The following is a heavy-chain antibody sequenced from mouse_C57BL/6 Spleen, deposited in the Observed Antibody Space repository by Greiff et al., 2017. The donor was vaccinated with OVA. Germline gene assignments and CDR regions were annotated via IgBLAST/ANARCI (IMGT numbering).Heavy chain of an antibody. CDR3: VRLLYDYDRGYAMDY. J-gene: IGHJ4*01. Sequence: DVKLVESGGGLVQPKGSLKLSCAASGFSFNTYAMNWVRQAPGKGLEWVARIRSKSNNYATYYADSVKDRFTISRDDSESMLYLQMNNLKTEDTAMYYCVRLLYDYDRGYAMDYWGQGTSVTVSS. CDR1: GFSFNTYA. CDR2: IRSKSNNYAT. D-gene: IGHD2-4*01. V-gene: IGHV10-1*01.